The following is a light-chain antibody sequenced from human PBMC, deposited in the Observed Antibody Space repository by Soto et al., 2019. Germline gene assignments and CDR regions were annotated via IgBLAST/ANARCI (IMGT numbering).Light chain of an antibody. J-gene: IGLJ3*02. Sequence: QAVVTQPPSVSGAPGQMVTISCTGSSSNIGAGYDVHWYQQLPGTAPKLLIYGNSNRPSGVPDRFSGSKSGTSASLAITGLQAEDEADYYCQSYDSSLSALFGGGTKLTVL. CDR3: QSYDSSLSAL. V-gene: IGLV1-40*01. CDR1: SSNIGAGYD. CDR2: GNS.